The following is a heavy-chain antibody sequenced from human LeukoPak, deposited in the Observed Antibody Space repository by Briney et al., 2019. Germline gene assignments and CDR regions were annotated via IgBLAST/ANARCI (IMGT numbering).Heavy chain of an antibody. CDR3: ARADGDSWGQFDY. D-gene: IGHD4-17*01. Sequence: PGGSLRLSCSASGFTVSSKYMTWVRQAPGKGLELVSVIYDGDQSAYADSVKGRFTTSRDRSRNTLHLQMNSLRAEDTAVYYCARADGDSWGQFDYWGQGTLVTVSS. V-gene: IGHV3-53*01. CDR1: GFTVSSKY. J-gene: IGHJ4*02. CDR2: IYDGDQS.